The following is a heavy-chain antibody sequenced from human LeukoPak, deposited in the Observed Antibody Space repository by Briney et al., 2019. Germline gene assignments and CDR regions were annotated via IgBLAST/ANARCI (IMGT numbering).Heavy chain of an antibody. D-gene: IGHD3-10*01. CDR1: GFIFSNYS. J-gene: IGHJ4*02. CDR3: VGEDYYGSGSFHY. V-gene: IGHV3-48*02. CDR2: ISRSSSNI. Sequence: GGSLRLSCAASGFIFSNYSMNWVRQAPGKGLEWVSYISRSSSNIYYADSVKGRFTVSSDNAKNALFLQMNSLRDEETAVYYFVGEDYYGSGSFHYWGQGTLVTVSS.